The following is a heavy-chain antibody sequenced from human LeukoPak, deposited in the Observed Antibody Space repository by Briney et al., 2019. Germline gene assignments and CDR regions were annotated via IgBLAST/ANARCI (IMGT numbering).Heavy chain of an antibody. V-gene: IGHV4-30-4*08. J-gene: IGHJ4*02. CDR2: IYYSGST. Sequence: KSSETLSLTCTVSGGSISSDSYYWSWIRQPPGKGLEWIGYIYYSGSTYYNPSLKSRVTISEDTSKNQFSLKLSSVTAADTAVYYCASSSYYYDSSDYDDYWGQGTLVAVSP. CDR3: ASSSYYYDSSDYDDY. D-gene: IGHD3-22*01. CDR1: GGSISSDSYY.